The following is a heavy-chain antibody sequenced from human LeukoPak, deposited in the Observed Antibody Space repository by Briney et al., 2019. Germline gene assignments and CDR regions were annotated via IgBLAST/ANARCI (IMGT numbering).Heavy chain of an antibody. J-gene: IGHJ3*02. Sequence: PGGSLRLSCAASGFTVSSNYMSWVRQAPGKGLERVSVIYSGGSTYYADSVKGRFTISRDNSKNTLYLQMNSLRAEDTAVYYCAREISRTGVFDIWGQGTMVTVSS. CDR1: GFTVSSNY. CDR2: IYSGGST. D-gene: IGHD2-8*01. CDR3: AREISRTGVFDI. V-gene: IGHV3-53*05.